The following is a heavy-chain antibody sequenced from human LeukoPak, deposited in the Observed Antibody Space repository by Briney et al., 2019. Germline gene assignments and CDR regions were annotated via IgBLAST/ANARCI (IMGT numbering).Heavy chain of an antibody. J-gene: IGHJ4*02. D-gene: IGHD5-24*01. CDR2: NYYSGST. Sequence: SETLSLTCTVSGGSISSYYWSWIRQPPGKGLEWIGCNYYSGSTDYNPSLKSRVTISVDTSKNQFSLKLSSVTAADTAVYYCARGPNYPSPSPFDYWGQGTLVTVSS. CDR1: GGSISSYY. CDR3: ARGPNYPSPSPFDY. V-gene: IGHV4-59*08.